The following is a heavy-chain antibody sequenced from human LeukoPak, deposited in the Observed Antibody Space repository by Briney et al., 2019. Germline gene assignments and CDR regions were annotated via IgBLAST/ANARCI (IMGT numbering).Heavy chain of an antibody. J-gene: IGHJ4*02. D-gene: IGHD3-9*01. V-gene: IGHV4-4*07. CDR1: GGSISIYY. CDR2: IYASGST. CDR3: ARGTYFDVLTGYSPGTFDY. Sequence: SETLSLTCTVSGGSISIYYWSWIRQPARKGLEWIGRIYASGSTNYNPSLKGRVTMSVDTSKNQFSLRLSSVTAADTAVYYCARGTYFDVLTGYSPGTFDYWGQGTLVTVSS.